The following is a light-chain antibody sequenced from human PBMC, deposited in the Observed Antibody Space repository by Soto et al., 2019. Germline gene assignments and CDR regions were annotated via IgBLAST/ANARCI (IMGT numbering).Light chain of an antibody. V-gene: IGKV1-5*03. J-gene: IGKJ1*01. CDR2: KAS. CDR1: QSISSW. CDR3: QQYNTYST. Sequence: DIQMTPSPSPLSAFVGDKITNTCRASQSISSWLAWYQQKPGEAPKLLINKASTLESGVPSRFSGSGSGTEFTLTISSLQPDDFATYYCQQYNTYSTFGQGTKVDIK.